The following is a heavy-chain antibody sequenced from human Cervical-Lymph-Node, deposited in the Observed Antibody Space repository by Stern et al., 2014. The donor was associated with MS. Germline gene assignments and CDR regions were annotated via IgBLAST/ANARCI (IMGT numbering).Heavy chain of an antibody. CDR2: IYPGDSDT. D-gene: IGHD6-19*01. Sequence: EVQLEESGAEVKKPGESLKIPCKGSGYSFTNYWIGWVRQMPGQGLERKGIIYPGDSDTRYSPSFQGQVTISADKSIRTASLQWSSLKASDTAMYYCARHCAKREQCAFDYWGQGTLVTVSS. CDR1: GYSFTNYW. V-gene: IGHV5-51*01. J-gene: IGHJ4*02. CDR3: ARHCAKREQCAFDY.